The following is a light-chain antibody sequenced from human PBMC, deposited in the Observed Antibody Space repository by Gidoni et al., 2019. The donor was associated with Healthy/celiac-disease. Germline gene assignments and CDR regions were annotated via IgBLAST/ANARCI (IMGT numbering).Light chain of an antibody. CDR2: AAS. CDR3: QQSYSTPWP. CDR1: QSISSY. J-gene: IGKJ1*01. Sequence: DIQMTQSPSSLSASVGDRVTITCRASQSISSYLNWYQQKPGKAPKLLIYAASSLQSGVPSRVSGSGSGTDFTLTISSLQPEDFATYYCQQSYSTPWPFGQGTKVDIK. V-gene: IGKV1-39*01.